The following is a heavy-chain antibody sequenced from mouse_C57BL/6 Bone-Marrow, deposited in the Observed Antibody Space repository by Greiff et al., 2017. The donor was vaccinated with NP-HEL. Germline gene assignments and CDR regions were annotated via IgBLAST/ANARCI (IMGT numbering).Heavy chain of an antibody. V-gene: IGHV1-64*01. CDR2: IHPNSGST. J-gene: IGHJ1*03. CDR3: ARKLGRGWYFDV. CDR1: GYTFTSYW. D-gene: IGHD4-1*01. Sequence: VQLQQPGAELVKPGASVKLSCKASGYTFTSYWMHWVKQRPGQGLEWIGMIHPNSGSTNYNEKFKSKATLTVDKSSSTAYMQLSSLTSEDSAVYYCARKLGRGWYFDVWGTGTTVTVSS.